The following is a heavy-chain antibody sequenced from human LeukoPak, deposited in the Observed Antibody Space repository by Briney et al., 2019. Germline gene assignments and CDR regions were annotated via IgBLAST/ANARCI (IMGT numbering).Heavy chain of an antibody. V-gene: IGHV4-59*08. CDR3: VRHLSAGRPAFDI. D-gene: IGHD1-14*01. J-gene: IGHJ3*02. CDR1: GASINSYY. Sequence: SETLSLTCTVSGASINSYYWSWIRQPPGKGLEWIGYIDYSGSTNYNPSIYNPSLKSRVTFKVDPSNIKFSLKLTSLTAADTAVYYCVRHLSAGRPAFDIWGQGTMVTVSS. CDR2: IDYSGST.